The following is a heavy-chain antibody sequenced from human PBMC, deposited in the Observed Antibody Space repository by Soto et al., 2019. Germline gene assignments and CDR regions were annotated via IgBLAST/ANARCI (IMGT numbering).Heavy chain of an antibody. CDR2: ITSSSTYR. Sequence: GGSLRLSCAASGFTFSTYSMNWVRQAPGKGLEWVSDITSSSTYRFYADSVKGRFTISRDDAKNSLYLQMNSLRDDDTAEYYCARGSSNWAYYFDFWGQGTLVTVSS. CDR1: GFTFSTYS. V-gene: IGHV3-21*01. J-gene: IGHJ4*02. D-gene: IGHD6-13*01. CDR3: ARGSSNWAYYFDF.